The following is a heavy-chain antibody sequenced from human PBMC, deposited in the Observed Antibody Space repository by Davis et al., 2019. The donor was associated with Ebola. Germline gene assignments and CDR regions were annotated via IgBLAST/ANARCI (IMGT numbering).Heavy chain of an antibody. Sequence: PGGSLRLSCKGSGYSFTSYWIGWVRQMPGKGLEWMGIIYPGDSDTRYSPSFQGQVTIPADKSISTAYLQWSSLKASDTAMYYCARHAAAGLYNWFDPWGQGTLVTVSS. V-gene: IGHV5-51*01. D-gene: IGHD6-13*01. CDR1: GYSFTSYW. CDR2: IYPGDSDT. CDR3: ARHAAAGLYNWFDP. J-gene: IGHJ5*02.